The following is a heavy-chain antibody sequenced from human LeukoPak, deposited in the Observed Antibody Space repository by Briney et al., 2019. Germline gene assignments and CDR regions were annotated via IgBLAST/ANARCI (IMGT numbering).Heavy chain of an antibody. V-gene: IGHV4-4*07. D-gene: IGHD2-2*01. CDR3: ARAPPSYCSRPSCYPTAPLDY. CDR1: GGSMSFYY. Sequence: PSETLSLTCTVSGGSMSFYYWSWIRQPAGKGLEWIGRIYTSGSTNYNPSLKSRVTMSVDTSKNHFSLKLSSVTAADTAVYYCARAPPSYCSRPSCYPTAPLDYWGQGTLVTVSS. J-gene: IGHJ4*02. CDR2: IYTSGST.